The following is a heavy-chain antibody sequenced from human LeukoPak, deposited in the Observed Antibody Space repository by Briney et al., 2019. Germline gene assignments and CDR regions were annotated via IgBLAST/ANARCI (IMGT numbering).Heavy chain of an antibody. CDR2: INPNSGGT. Sequence: ASVKVSCKASGYTFTGYYMHWGRQAPGQGLEWMGWINPNSGGTNYAQKLQGRVTMTTDTSTSTAYMELRSLRSDDTAVYYCARCLPSSGSYYDLDYWGQGTLVTVSS. V-gene: IGHV1-2*02. J-gene: IGHJ4*02. CDR3: ARCLPSSGSYYDLDY. CDR1: GYTFTGYY. D-gene: IGHD1-26*01.